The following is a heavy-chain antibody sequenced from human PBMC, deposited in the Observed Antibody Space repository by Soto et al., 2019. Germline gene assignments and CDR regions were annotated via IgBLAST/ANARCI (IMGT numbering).Heavy chain of an antibody. CDR2: IDQSGGT. Sequence: PSETLSLTCAVSGASISSGGYSWSWIRQPPGRGLEWIGYIDQSGGTYYNPSLKSRVTISPDRSKNQFSLRLSSVTAADTAVYYCARGGYIYGSDAFDIWGQGTVVTVSS. CDR1: GASISSGGYS. CDR3: ARGGYIYGSDAFDI. D-gene: IGHD5-18*01. J-gene: IGHJ3*02. V-gene: IGHV4-30-2*01.